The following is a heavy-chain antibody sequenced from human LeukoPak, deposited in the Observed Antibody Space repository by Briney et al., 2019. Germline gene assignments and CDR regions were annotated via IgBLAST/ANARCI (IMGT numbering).Heavy chain of an antibody. V-gene: IGHV4-34*01. J-gene: IGHJ6*02. CDR2: INDSGTT. Sequence: SETLSLTCAVYGESFSGYCWSWIRQPPGKGLEWIGEINDSGTTKYNPSLKSRVTISVDTSKNQFSLKLSSVTAADTAVYYCARGASCGGDCYWEDYYYYGTDVWGQGTTVTVSS. CDR1: GESFSGYC. CDR3: ARGASCGGDCYWEDYYYYGTDV. D-gene: IGHD2-21*02.